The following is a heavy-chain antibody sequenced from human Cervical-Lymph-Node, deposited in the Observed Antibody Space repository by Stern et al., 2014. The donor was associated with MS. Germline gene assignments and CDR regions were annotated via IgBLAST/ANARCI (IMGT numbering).Heavy chain of an antibody. V-gene: IGHV1-46*01. D-gene: IGHD3-22*01. J-gene: IGHJ3*02. Sequence: VQLLESGAEVKKPGASVKVSCKASGYTFTSYYMHWVRQAPGQGLEWMGIINPSGGSTSYAQKFQGRVTMPGDPSRSTVYRERSGLRSEDTAVYYCAREGYYDSRTADAFDIWGQGTMVTVSS. CDR3: AREGYYDSRTADAFDI. CDR1: GYTFTSYY. CDR2: INPSGGST.